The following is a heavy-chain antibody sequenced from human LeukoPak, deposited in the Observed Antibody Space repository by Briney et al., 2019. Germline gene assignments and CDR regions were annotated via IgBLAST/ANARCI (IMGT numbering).Heavy chain of an antibody. D-gene: IGHD3-3*01. CDR1: GFTVSSNY. CDR2: IYSGGST. Sequence: GGSLRLSCAVSGFTVSSNYVSWVRQAPGKGLEWVSVIYSGGSTYYADSVKGRFTISRDNSKNTLYLQMNSLRAEDTAVYYCASRAQNSITMFGVVRPSYYYYGMDVWGQGTTVTVSS. V-gene: IGHV3-53*01. J-gene: IGHJ6*02. CDR3: ASRAQNSITMFGVVRPSYYYYGMDV.